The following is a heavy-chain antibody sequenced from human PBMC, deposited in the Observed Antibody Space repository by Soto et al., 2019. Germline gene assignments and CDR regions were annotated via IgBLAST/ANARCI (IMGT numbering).Heavy chain of an antibody. CDR3: ARGSRPNYYDSSGYYNDY. D-gene: IGHD3-22*01. CDR2: IYYSGST. V-gene: IGHV4-59*01. J-gene: IGHJ4*02. CDR1: GGSISSYY. Sequence: PSETLSLTCTVSGGSISSYYWSWIRQPPGKGLEWIGYIYYSGSTNYNPSLKSRVTISVDTSKNQFSLKLSSVTAADTAVYYCARGSRPNYYDSSGYYNDYWGQGTLVTVS.